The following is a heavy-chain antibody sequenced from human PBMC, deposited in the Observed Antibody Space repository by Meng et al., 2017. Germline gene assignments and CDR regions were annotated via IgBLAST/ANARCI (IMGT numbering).Heavy chain of an antibody. Sequence: GESLKISCAASGFTFSSYAMSWVRQAPGKGLEWVSAISGSGGSTYYADSVKGRFTISRHNSKNTLYLQMNSLRAEDTAVYYCARGRSFDYWGQGTLVTVSS. CDR1: GFTFSSYA. CDR3: ARGRSFDY. V-gene: IGHV3-23*01. J-gene: IGHJ4*02. CDR2: ISGSGGST.